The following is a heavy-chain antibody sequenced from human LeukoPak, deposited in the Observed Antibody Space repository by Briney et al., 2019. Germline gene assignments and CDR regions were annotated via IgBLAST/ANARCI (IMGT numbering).Heavy chain of an antibody. D-gene: IGHD1-26*01. CDR1: GGTFSSYA. J-gene: IGHJ5*02. V-gene: IGHV1-69*01. CDR3: ARDESGGAGFDP. Sequence: SVKVSCKASGGTFSSYAISWVRQAPGQGLEWMGGIIPIFGTANYAQKFQGRVTITADESTSTAYMELSRLRSDDTAVYYCARDESGGAGFDPWGQGTLVTVSS. CDR2: IIPIFGTA.